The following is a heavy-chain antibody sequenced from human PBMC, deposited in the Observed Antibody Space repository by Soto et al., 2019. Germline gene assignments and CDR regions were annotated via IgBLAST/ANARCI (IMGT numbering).Heavy chain of an antibody. CDR3: ATSSGYYRNFDY. CDR1: GFTFSSYA. J-gene: IGHJ4*02. Sequence: GSLRLSCAASGFTFSSYAMSWVRQAPGKGLEWVSAISGSGGSTYYADSVKGRFTISRDNSKNTLYLQMNSLRAEDTAVYYCATSSGYYRNFDYWGQGTLVTVSS. CDR2: ISGSGGST. V-gene: IGHV3-23*01. D-gene: IGHD3-22*01.